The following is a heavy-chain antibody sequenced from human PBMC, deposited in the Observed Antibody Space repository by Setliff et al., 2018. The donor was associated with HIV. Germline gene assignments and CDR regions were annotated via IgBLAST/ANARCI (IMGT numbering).Heavy chain of an antibody. D-gene: IGHD3-22*01. Sequence: LSLTCTVSGYSIKNGYYWGWIRQSPGKGLEWIGSIFHTANMQYNPSLKSRVSISVDTSKNQFSLKLNSMTAADTALYYCARDRGYYDSSGNRTGVFDIWGQGTMVTVS. CDR1: GYSIKNGYY. CDR3: ARDRGYYDSSGNRTGVFDI. V-gene: IGHV4-38-2*02. J-gene: IGHJ3*02. CDR2: IFHTANM.